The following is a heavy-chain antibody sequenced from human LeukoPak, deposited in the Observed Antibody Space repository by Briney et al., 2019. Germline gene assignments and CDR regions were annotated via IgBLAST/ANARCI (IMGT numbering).Heavy chain of an antibody. Sequence: GGSLRLSCAASGFTFSSYAMSWVRQASGKGLEWVSAISGSGGSTYYADSVKGRFTISRDNSKNTLYLQMNSLRAEDTAVYYCAKEECSSTSCYKNFDYWGQGTLVTVSS. J-gene: IGHJ4*02. CDR2: ISGSGGST. D-gene: IGHD2-2*01. V-gene: IGHV3-23*01. CDR1: GFTFSSYA. CDR3: AKEECSSTSCYKNFDY.